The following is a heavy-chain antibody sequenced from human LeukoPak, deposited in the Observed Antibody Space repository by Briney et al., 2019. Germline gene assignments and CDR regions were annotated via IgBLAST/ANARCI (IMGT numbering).Heavy chain of an antibody. V-gene: IGHV1-2*02. CDR3: ARTSALSFDY. D-gene: IGHD2/OR15-2a*01. CDR2: INPKSGAT. CDR1: GYTFTGYF. Sequence: ASVKVSCKASGYTFTGYFLHWVRQAPGQGLEWMGWINPKSGATHYVQKFQGTVTMTRDTSISTAYMELNSLISDDTAVYYCARTSALSFDYWGQGTLITVSS. J-gene: IGHJ4*02.